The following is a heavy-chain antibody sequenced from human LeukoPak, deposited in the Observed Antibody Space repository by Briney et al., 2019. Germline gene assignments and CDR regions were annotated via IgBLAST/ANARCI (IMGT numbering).Heavy chain of an antibody. V-gene: IGHV3-7*03. Sequence: GGSLRLSCEGSAFIFSGHWMNWVRQTPGKGLEWVASIKEDGSVRQYVDSVKGRFSISRDNTKGSLFLQLNSLRAEDTAVYYCARVLYDSSGYYYYYYGMDVWGQGTTVTVSS. D-gene: IGHD3-22*01. CDR3: ARVLYDSSGYYYYYYGMDV. CDR2: IKEDGSVR. CDR1: AFIFSGHW. J-gene: IGHJ6*02.